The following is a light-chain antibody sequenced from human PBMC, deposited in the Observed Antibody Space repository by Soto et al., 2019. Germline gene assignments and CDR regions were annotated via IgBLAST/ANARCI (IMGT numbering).Light chain of an antibody. CDR1: QSVSSSY. CDR2: GAS. CDR3: QQYGSSGT. Sequence: EILLGQSPGTLSLSPGERAPLSCRASQSVSSSYLAWYQQKPGQAPRLLIYGASNRATGIPDRFSGSGSGTDFTLTISRLEPEDFAVYYCQQYGSSGTVGQGTKVDIK. J-gene: IGKJ1*01. V-gene: IGKV3-20*01.